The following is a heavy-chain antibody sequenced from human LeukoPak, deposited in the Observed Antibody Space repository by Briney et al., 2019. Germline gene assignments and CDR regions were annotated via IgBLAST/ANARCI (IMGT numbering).Heavy chain of an antibody. CDR3: ARLKYNWFDP. Sequence: PSETLSLTCTVSGGSISSYYWSWIRQPPGEGLEWIGYIYYSGSTNYNPSLKSRVTISVDTSKNQFSLKLSSVTAADTAVYYCARLKYNWFDPWGQGTLVTVSS. CDR2: IYYSGST. V-gene: IGHV4-59*08. CDR1: GGSISSYY. J-gene: IGHJ5*02.